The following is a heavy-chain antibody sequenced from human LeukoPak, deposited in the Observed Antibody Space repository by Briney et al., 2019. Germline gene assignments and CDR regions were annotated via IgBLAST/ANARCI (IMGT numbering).Heavy chain of an antibody. V-gene: IGHV1-2*02. Sequence: AASVKVSCKASGYTFTSYGISWVRQAPGQGLEWMGWINPNSGGTNYAQKFQGRVTMTRDTSISTAYMELSRLSSDGTAVYYCATDLGSSWIYWGQGTLVTVSS. D-gene: IGHD6-13*01. CDR2: INPNSGGT. J-gene: IGHJ4*01. CDR1: GYTFTSYG. CDR3: ATDLGSSWIY.